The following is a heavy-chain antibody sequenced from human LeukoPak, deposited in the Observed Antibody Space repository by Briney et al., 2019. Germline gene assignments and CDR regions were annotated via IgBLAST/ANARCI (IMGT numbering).Heavy chain of an antibody. CDR3: ARGMPTAFYDY. J-gene: IGHJ4*02. Sequence: ASVKVSCKASGYTFTSYYMQWVRQAPGQGLEWMGIINLNSGSTNYAQKFQGGVTMTRDTSTSTVYMELSSLRSEDTAVYYCARGMPTAFYDYWGQGTLVTVSS. CDR1: GYTFTSYY. D-gene: IGHD2-2*01. V-gene: IGHV1-46*01. CDR2: INLNSGST.